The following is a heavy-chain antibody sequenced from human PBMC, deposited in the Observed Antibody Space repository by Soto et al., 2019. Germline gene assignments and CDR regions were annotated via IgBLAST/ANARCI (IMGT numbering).Heavy chain of an antibody. V-gene: IGHV4-31*03. CDR2: IYYSGST. CDR3: AQLAGGWFDP. CDR1: GGSISSGGYY. J-gene: IGHJ5*02. Sequence: SETLSLTCTVSGGSISSGGYYWSWIRQHPGKGLEWIGYIYYSGSTYYNPSLKSRVTISVDTSKNQFSLKLSSVTAADTAVYYCAQLAGGWFDPWGQGTLVTVSS. D-gene: IGHD6-13*01.